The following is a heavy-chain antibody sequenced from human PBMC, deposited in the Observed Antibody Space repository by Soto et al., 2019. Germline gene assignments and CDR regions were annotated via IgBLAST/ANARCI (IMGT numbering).Heavy chain of an antibody. V-gene: IGHV4-39*01. Sequence: PSETLSLTCTVSGGSISSSGYYWGWIRQSPGKGLEWIGTIFYSGPTYYNPSLESRITISQDTSNNQFSLKLTSVTAADTAVYYCARHYYDSSGYPAPYYHGMDVWGQGTTVTVSS. CDR2: IFYSGPT. J-gene: IGHJ6*02. CDR1: GGSISSSGYY. D-gene: IGHD3-22*01. CDR3: ARHYYDSSGYPAPYYHGMDV.